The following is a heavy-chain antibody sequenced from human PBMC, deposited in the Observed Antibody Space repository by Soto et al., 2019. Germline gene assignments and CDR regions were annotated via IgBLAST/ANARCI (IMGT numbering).Heavy chain of an antibody. J-gene: IGHJ4*02. CDR3: ARYDYNGYYFDY. V-gene: IGHV1-46*01. D-gene: IGHD4-4*01. CDR2: INPSGGST. Sequence: ASVKVSCKASGYTFSTYYMHWVRQAPGQGYEWMGIINPSGGSTTYAQKFQGRVTMTRDTSTTTVYMELSSLKSEDTAVYYCARYDYNGYYFDYWGEGTLVTVSS. CDR1: GYTFSTYY.